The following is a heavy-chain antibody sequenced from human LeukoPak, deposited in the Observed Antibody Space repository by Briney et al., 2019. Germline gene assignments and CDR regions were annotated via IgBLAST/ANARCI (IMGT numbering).Heavy chain of an antibody. V-gene: IGHV1-69*13. CDR3: AAGYSYGPPDYYYYGMDV. D-gene: IGHD5-18*01. Sequence: ASVKVSCKASGGTFSSYAISWVRQAPGQGLEWTGGIIPIFGTANYAQKFQGRVTITADESTSTAYMELSSLRSEDTAVYYRAAGYSYGPPDYYYYGMDVWGQGTTVTVSS. CDR1: GGTFSSYA. J-gene: IGHJ6*02. CDR2: IIPIFGTA.